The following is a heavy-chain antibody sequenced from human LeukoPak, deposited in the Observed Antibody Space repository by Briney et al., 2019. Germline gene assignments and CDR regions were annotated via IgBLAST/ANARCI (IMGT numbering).Heavy chain of an antibody. CDR1: GYSFTNYW. CDR2: IYPGDSDT. D-gene: IGHD3-10*01. J-gene: IGHJ4*02. Sequence: GESLKISCKASGYSFTNYWIGWVRQMPGKGLEWMGIIYPGDSDTRYSPSFQGQVTISADKSISTAYLQWSTLKASDSAMYYCARQADLSYYSDYWGQGTLVTVSS. V-gene: IGHV5-51*01. CDR3: ARQADLSYYSDY.